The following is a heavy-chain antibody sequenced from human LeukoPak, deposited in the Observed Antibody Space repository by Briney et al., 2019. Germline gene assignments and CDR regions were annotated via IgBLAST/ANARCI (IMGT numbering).Heavy chain of an antibody. V-gene: IGHV4-61*01. D-gene: IGHD4-23*01. CDR1: SGSVNSGSYY. CDR3: ARRNCYGSICFPYYFDF. J-gene: IGHJ4*02. CDR2: IYYSGSA. Sequence: SETLSLTCTVSSGSVNSGSYYWNWIRQPPGKGLEWIGYIYYSGSANYNPSLKSRVTISVDTAKNQLSLKLSSVTAADTAVYYCARRNCYGSICFPYYFDFWSQGSLVAVSS.